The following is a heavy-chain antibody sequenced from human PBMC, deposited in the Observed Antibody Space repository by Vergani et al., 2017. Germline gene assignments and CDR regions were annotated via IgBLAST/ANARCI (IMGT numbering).Heavy chain of an antibody. J-gene: IGHJ5*02. V-gene: IGHV3-48*03. CDR2: ISSSGSTI. Sequence: EVQLVESGGGLVKPGGSLRLSCAASGFTFSSYEMNWVRQAPGKGLEWVSYISSSGSTIYDADSVKGRFTISRDNAKNSLYLQMNSLRAEDTAVYYCARDSGNNWFDPWGQGTLVTVSS. D-gene: IGHD6-13*01. CDR3: ARDSGNNWFDP. CDR1: GFTFSSYE.